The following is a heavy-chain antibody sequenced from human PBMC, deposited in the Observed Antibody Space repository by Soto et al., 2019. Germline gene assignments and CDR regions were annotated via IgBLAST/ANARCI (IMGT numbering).Heavy chain of an antibody. V-gene: IGHV4-59*01. CDR1: GGSISSYY. CDR2: IYYSGST. CDR3: ARGQRYDSTRYPYYYYGMDV. J-gene: IGHJ6*02. Sequence: SETLSLTCTVSGGSISSYYWSWIRQPPGKGLEWIGYIYYSGSTNYNPSLKSRVTISVDTSKNQFSLKLSSVTAADTAVYYCARGQRYDSTRYPYYYYGMDVWGQGTTVTVSS. D-gene: IGHD3-22*01.